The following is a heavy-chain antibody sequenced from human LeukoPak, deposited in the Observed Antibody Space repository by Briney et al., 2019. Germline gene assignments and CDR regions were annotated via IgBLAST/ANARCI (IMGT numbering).Heavy chain of an antibody. V-gene: IGHV1-69*06. CDR2: IIPIFGTA. J-gene: IGHJ6*03. CDR1: GGTFSSYA. D-gene: IGHD2-21*02. CDR3: AARSNCGGDCYSGRYYYYYMDV. Sequence: ASAKVSCKASGGTFSSYAISWVRQAPGQGLEWMGGIIPIFGTANYAQKFQGRVTITADKSTSTAYMELSSLRSEDTAVYYCAARSNCGGDCYSGRYYYYYMDVWGKGTTVTVSS.